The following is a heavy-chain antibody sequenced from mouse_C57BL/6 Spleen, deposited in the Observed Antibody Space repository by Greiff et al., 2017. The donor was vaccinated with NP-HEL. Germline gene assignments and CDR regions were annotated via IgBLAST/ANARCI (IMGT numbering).Heavy chain of an antibody. J-gene: IGHJ3*01. V-gene: IGHV1-54*01. CDR3: AREGMVTGAY. Sequence: QVQLQQSGAELVRPGTSVKVSCKASGYAFTNYLIEWVKQRPGQGLEWIGVINPGSGGTNYNEKFKGKATLTADKSSSTAYMPLSSLTSEDSAVYFCAREGMVTGAYWGQGTLVTVSA. D-gene: IGHD2-2*01. CDR1: GYAFTNYL. CDR2: INPGSGGT.